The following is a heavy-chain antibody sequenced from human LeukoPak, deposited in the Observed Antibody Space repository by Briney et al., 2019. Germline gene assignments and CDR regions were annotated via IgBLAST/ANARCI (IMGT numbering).Heavy chain of an antibody. CDR3: ARGVGPGISFDV. D-gene: IGHD1-1*01. CDR1: GASISTYY. J-gene: IGHJ3*01. V-gene: IGHV4-59*01. CDR2: LHYSGNT. Sequence: PSDTLSLTCSISGASISTYYWSWTRQPPGKGLQWLGYLHYSGNTNYNPFLKSRVTIPVDTSKNQFSLKMSSVTAADTAVYYCARGVGPGISFDVWGQGTMVTVSS.